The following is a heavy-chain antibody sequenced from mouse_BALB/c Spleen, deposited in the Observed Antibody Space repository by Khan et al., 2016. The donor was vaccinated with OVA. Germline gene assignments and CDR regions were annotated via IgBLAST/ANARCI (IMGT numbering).Heavy chain of an antibody. CDR2: IYFSGSI. V-gene: IGHV3-1*02. CDR1: GYSITSGYS. CDR3: ATDGNYMDY. J-gene: IGHJ4*01. D-gene: IGHD2-1*01. Sequence: EVQLQESGPDLVKPSQSLSLTCTVTGYSITSGYSWHWIRQFPGNKLEWMGYIYFSGSINYNPSLKSRISFTRDTSKNHFYLHLNSVTTEDTASYYCATDGNYMDYWGQGTSVTVSS.